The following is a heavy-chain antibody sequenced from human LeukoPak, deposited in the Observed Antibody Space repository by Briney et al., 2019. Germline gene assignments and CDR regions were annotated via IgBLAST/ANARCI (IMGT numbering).Heavy chain of an antibody. CDR2: INPNSGDT. V-gene: IGHV1-2*02. Sequence: ASVKVSCKASGYTFTGYYMHWVRQASGQGLEWMGWINPNSGDTNYAEKFQGRVTMTRDTSISTAYMDLRRLRSDDTAVYYCARASDYGGREINWFDPWGQGTLVTVSS. CDR1: GYTFTGYY. D-gene: IGHD4-23*01. CDR3: ARASDYGGREINWFDP. J-gene: IGHJ5*02.